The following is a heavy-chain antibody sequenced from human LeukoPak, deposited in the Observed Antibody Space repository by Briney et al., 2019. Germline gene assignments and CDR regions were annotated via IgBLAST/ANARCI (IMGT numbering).Heavy chain of an antibody. D-gene: IGHD6-19*01. CDR2: IYHSGST. Sequence: SSETLSLTCTVSGYSISSGYYWGWIRPPPGKGLEWIGSIYHSGSTYYNPSLKSRVTISVDTSKNQFSLKLSSVTAADTAVCYCARGSGWYRDWGQGTLVTVSS. CDR3: ARGSGWYRD. CDR1: GYSISSGYY. J-gene: IGHJ4*02. V-gene: IGHV4-38-2*02.